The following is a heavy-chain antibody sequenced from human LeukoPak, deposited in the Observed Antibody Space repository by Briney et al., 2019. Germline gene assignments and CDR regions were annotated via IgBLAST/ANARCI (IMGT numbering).Heavy chain of an antibody. J-gene: IGHJ4*02. CDR3: ARQGSEIDY. CDR1: GFTLSHYY. Sequence: PGGSLRLSCAASGFTLSHYYMTWIRQAPGKGLEWLSCISSSGDTIYYADSVKGRFTVSRDNAENSLYLQMNSLSAEDTAMYYCARQGSEIDYWGQGTLVTVSS. V-gene: IGHV3-11*01. CDR2: ISSSGDTI.